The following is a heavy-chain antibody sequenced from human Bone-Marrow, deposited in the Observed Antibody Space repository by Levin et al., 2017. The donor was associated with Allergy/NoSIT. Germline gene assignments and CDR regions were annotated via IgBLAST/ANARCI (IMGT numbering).Heavy chain of an antibody. J-gene: IGHJ6*02. Sequence: SCTVSGDSISRYYWSWIRQPPGKGLEWIGYIYYSGSTNYNPYLKSRVTISVDTSKNQFSLDLNFVTAADTAVDYCARDAQTSPTRNYGMDVWGQGTTVTVSS. V-gene: IGHV4-59*01. CDR3: ARDAQTSPTRNYGMDV. CDR1: GDSISRYY. CDR2: IYYSGST.